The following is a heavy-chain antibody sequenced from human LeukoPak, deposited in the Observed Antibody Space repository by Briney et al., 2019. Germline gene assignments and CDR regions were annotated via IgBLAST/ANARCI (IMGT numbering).Heavy chain of an antibody. Sequence: PSETLSLTCTVSGGSISSYYWSWIRQPAGKGLEWIGRIYTSGSTNYSPSLKSRVTMSVDTSKNQFSLKLSSVTAADTAVYYCARQIIAVAGTGRYYFDYWGQGTLVTVSS. J-gene: IGHJ4*02. V-gene: IGHV4-4*07. CDR1: GGSISSYY. CDR3: ARQIIAVAGTGRYYFDY. D-gene: IGHD6-19*01. CDR2: IYTSGST.